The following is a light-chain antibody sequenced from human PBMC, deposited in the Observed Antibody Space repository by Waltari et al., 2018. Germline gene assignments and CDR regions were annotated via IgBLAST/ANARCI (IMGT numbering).Light chain of an antibody. J-gene: IGLJ2*01. V-gene: IGLV9-49*01. CDR2: VGTGGILG. Sequence: QPVLTQPPSASASLGASVTLTCTLSSGYSTYKVDWYQQRPGRGPRVLMRVGTGGILGSNGDGIPERCSVLGSGRNRNRTINNIQEEDESDYYCGSDHGSGRNFVQVVFGGGTKLIVL. CDR1: SGYSTYK. CDR3: GSDHGSGRNFVQVV.